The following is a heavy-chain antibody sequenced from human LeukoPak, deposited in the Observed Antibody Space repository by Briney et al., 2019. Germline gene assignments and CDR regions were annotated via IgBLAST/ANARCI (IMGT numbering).Heavy chain of an antibody. V-gene: IGHV4-34*01. CDR3: ARGTHCSSTSCYVDNWFDP. D-gene: IGHD2-2*01. CDR1: GGSFSGYY. Sequence: SGTLSLTCAVYGGSFSGYYWSWIRQPPGKGLEWIGEINHSGSTNYNPSLKSRVTISVDTSKNQFSLKLSSVTAADTAVYYCARGTHCSSTSCYVDNWFDPWGQGTLVTVSS. CDR2: INHSGST. J-gene: IGHJ5*02.